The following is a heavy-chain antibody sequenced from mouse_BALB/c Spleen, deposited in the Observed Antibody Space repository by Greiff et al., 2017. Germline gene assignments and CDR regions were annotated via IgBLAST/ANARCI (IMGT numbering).Heavy chain of an antibody. CDR2: INSNGGST. CDR3: ARGPTVVAPGAMDY. D-gene: IGHD1-1*01. CDR1: GFTFSSYY. V-gene: IGHV5-6-2*01. J-gene: IGHJ4*01. Sequence: EVKLVESGGGLVKLGGSLKLSCAASGFTFSSYYMSWVRQTPEKRLELVAAINSNGGSTYYPDTVKGRFTISRDNAKNTLYLQMSSLKSEDTALYYCARGPTVVAPGAMDYWGQGTSVTVSS.